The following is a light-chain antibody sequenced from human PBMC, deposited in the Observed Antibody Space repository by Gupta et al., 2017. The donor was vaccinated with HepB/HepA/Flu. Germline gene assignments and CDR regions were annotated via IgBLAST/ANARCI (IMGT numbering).Light chain of an antibody. CDR1: QSVSSN. Sequence: EIVMTQSPATLSVSPGERATLSCRASQSVSSNLAWYQQKPGQAPRLLIYGASTRATGIPARFSGSGYGTXCTXTISSLXSEDCAVYYCKQYKNGHQPPGSFGXGTKLEIK. CDR2: GAS. J-gene: IGKJ2*04. CDR3: KQYKNGHQPPGS. V-gene: IGKV3-15*01.